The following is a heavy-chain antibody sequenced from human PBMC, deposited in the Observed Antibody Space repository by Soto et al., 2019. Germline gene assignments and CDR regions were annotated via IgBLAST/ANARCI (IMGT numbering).Heavy chain of an antibody. CDR1: GDSSVSSSSYY. D-gene: IGHD2-15*01. Sequence: SETLSLTCTVSGDSSVSSSSYYWGWIRQPPGKGLEWIGSIYYTGNTFYSPSFRSRLAISVDTSKSQFSLKLRSVTAADTATYYCASEVSSTDGMDVWGQGTTVTVSS. V-gene: IGHV4-39*01. J-gene: IGHJ6*02. CDR2: IYYTGNT. CDR3: ASEVSSTDGMDV.